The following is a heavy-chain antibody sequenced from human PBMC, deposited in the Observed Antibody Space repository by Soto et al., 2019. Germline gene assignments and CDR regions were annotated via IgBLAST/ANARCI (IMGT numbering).Heavy chain of an antibody. CDR1: GGSISSGGCY. CDR3: ARVLFSNLKLYYYYGMDV. J-gene: IGHJ6*02. Sequence: SETLSLTCTVSGGSISSGGCYWSWIRQPPGKGLEWIGYIYYSGSTYYNPSLKSRVTISVDTSKNQFSLKLSSVTAADTAVYYCARVLFSNLKLYYYYGMDVWGQGTTVTVSS. CDR2: IYYSGST. D-gene: IGHD4-4*01. V-gene: IGHV4-30-4*01.